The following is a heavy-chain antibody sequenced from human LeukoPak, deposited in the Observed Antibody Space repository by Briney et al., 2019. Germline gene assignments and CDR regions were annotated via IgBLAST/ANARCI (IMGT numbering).Heavy chain of an antibody. CDR1: GFTFTSYP. CDR2: ISVSGDST. CDR3: ANAITRYYYYYMDV. Sequence: GGSLRLSCAASGFTFTSYPLTWVRQAPGKGLEWVSAISVSGDSTYYADSVKGRFTISRDNSKNTLYLQMNSLRAEDTAVYYCANAITRYYYYYMDVWGKGTTVTVSS. V-gene: IGHV3-23*01. D-gene: IGHD2-2*01. J-gene: IGHJ6*03.